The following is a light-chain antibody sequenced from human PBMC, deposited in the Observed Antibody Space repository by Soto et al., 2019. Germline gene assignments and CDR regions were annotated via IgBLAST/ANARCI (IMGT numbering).Light chain of an antibody. Sequence: EIVMTQSPATLSVSPGERATLSCRASQSVGSNLAWYQQRPGQAPRLLIYGASTRATGVPARFSGSGSGTEFTLTISSLQSEDFGIYWPPDRTFGQGTKVEIK. CDR1: QSVGSN. CDR2: GAS. J-gene: IGKJ1*01. V-gene: IGKV3-15*01. CDR3: PDRT.